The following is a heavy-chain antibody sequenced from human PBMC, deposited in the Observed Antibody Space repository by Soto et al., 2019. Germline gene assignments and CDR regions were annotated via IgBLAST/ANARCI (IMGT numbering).Heavy chain of an antibody. CDR2: ISGSGTNT. Sequence: EVQVLDSGGVSVQPGGSLRLSCVASGFTFSNYVMNWVRQAPGKGLEWVSSISGSGTNTYYADSVKGRFTISRDNSKNTLFLQMDSLRAEDTALYFCAKAANKAPYFDYWGQGTLVSVSS. CDR3: AKAANKAPYFDY. J-gene: IGHJ4*02. CDR1: GFTFSNYV. V-gene: IGHV3-23*01.